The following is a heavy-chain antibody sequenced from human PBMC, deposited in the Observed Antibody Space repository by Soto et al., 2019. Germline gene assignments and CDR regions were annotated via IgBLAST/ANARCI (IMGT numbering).Heavy chain of an antibody. D-gene: IGHD2-15*01. Sequence: SETLSLTCTVSGGSISSSSYYWGWLRQPPGKGLEWIGSIYYSGSTYYNPSLKSRVTISVDTSKNPFSLKLSSVTAAAAAVYYCARGPPDIVVVVAAPIDAFDIWGQGTMVTVSS. V-gene: IGHV4-39*07. CDR3: ARGPPDIVVVVAAPIDAFDI. J-gene: IGHJ3*02. CDR1: GGSISSSSYY. CDR2: IYYSGST.